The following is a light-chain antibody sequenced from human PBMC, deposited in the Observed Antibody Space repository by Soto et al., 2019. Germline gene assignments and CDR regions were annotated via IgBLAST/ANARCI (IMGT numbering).Light chain of an antibody. V-gene: IGKV3-20*01. CDR2: DAS. Sequence: EIVLPQSPGTLSLSPGERATVSCRASQSVRNNYLTWYQHNPGHAPRLLIYDASSRATGIPDRFSGSGSGTDFTLAISRLEPEDFAEYYCQHYGSSPLTFGGGTKVEIK. CDR1: QSVRNNY. CDR3: QHYGSSPLT. J-gene: IGKJ4*01.